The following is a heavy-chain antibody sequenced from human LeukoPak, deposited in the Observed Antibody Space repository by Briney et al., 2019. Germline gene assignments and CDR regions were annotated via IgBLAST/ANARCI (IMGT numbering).Heavy chain of an antibody. Sequence: GASVKVSCKASGYTFTSYGISWVRQAPGQGLEWMGWISAYNGNTNYAQKLQGRVTMTTDTSTSTAYMELRSLRSGDTAVYYCARDPTRSTMIVVVTPPAFDYWGQGTLVTVSS. D-gene: IGHD3-22*01. CDR1: GYTFTSYG. V-gene: IGHV1-18*01. CDR3: ARDPTRSTMIVVVTPPAFDY. CDR2: ISAYNGNT. J-gene: IGHJ4*02.